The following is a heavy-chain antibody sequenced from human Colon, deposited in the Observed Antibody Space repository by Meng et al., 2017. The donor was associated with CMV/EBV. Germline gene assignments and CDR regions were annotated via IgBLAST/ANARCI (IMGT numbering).Heavy chain of an antibody. J-gene: IGHJ4*02. Sequence: GGSLRLSCAASGFTFSSYAMHWVRQAPGKGLEWVAVISYDGSNKYYADSVKGRLTISRDNSKNTLYLQMNSLRAEDTAVYYCAKEAVGATFVFDYWGQGTLVTVSS. D-gene: IGHD1-26*01. CDR3: AKEAVGATFVFDY. CDR2: ISYDGSNK. V-gene: IGHV3-30-3*01. CDR1: GFTFSSYA.